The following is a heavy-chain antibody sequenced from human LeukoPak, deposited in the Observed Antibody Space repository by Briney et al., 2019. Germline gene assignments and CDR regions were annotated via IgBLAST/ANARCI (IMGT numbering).Heavy chain of an antibody. Sequence: ASVKVSCKASGYTFTGYYMHWVRQAPGQGLEWMGWINPNSGGTNYAQKFQGRVTTTRDTSISTAYMELSRLRSDDTAVYYCATLTPYGDYPGGTPVEAFDIWGQGTMVTVSS. CDR3: ATLTPYGDYPGGTPVEAFDI. J-gene: IGHJ3*02. CDR1: GYTFTGYY. CDR2: INPNSGGT. V-gene: IGHV1-2*02. D-gene: IGHD4-17*01.